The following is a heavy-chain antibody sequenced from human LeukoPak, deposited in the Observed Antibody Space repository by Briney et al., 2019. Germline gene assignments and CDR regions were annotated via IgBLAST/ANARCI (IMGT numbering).Heavy chain of an antibody. V-gene: IGHV3-72*01. CDR3: ARGITGTTCCVDY. J-gene: IGHJ4*02. CDR2: TRNKANSYTT. D-gene: IGHD1-7*01. Sequence: EGSLRLSCAASGFTFSDHYMDWVRQAPGKGLEWVGRTRNKANSYTTEYAASVKGRFTISRDDSKNSLYLQMNSLKTEDTAVYYCARGITGTTCCVDYWGQGTLVTVSS. CDR1: GFTFSDHY.